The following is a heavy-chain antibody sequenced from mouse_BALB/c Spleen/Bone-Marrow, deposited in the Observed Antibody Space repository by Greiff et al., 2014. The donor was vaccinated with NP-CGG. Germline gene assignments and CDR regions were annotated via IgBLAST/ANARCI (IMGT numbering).Heavy chain of an antibody. Sequence: QVQLQQPGAELAKPGASVKMSRKASGYTFTSYWMHWVKQRPGQGLEWIGYINPSTGYTEYNQKFKDKATLTADKSSSTAYMQLSSLTSEDSAAYYCARERYAGYYFDYWGQGTTLTVSS. D-gene: IGHD2-3*01. CDR1: GYTFTSYW. J-gene: IGHJ2*01. V-gene: IGHV1-7*01. CDR3: ARERYAGYYFDY. CDR2: INPSTGYT.